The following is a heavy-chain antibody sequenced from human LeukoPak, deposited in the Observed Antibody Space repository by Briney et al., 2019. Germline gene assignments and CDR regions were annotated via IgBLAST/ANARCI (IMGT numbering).Heavy chain of an antibody. V-gene: IGHV3-48*01. J-gene: IGHJ6*03. CDR3: VRGVPKTSYYYYYMDV. CDR2: ISGSGFTI. Sequence: GGSLRLSCTVSGFTVSSNSMSWVRQAPGKGLEWISYISGSGFTIHYADSVKGRFTISRDNAKNSLYLQMNSLRAEDTAVYYCVRGVPKTSYYYYYMDVWGKGTTVTVSS. D-gene: IGHD4-11*01. CDR1: GFTVSSNS.